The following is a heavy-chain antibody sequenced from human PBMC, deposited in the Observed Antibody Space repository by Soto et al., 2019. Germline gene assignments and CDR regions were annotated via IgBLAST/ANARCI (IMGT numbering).Heavy chain of an antibody. D-gene: IGHD2-2*01. CDR1: GYTFTSYG. Sequence: ASVKVSCKASGYTFTSYGISWVRQAPGQGLEWMGWISAYNGNTNYAQKLQGRVTMTPDTSTSTAYMELRSLRSDDTAVYYCARVSCSSTSCYSPYYYYYYMDVWGKGTTVTVSS. J-gene: IGHJ6*03. CDR3: ARVSCSSTSCYSPYYYYYYMDV. V-gene: IGHV1-18*01. CDR2: ISAYNGNT.